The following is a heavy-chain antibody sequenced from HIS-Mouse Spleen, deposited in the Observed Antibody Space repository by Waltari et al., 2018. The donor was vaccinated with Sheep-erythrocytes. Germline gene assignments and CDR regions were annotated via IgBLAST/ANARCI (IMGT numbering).Heavy chain of an antibody. Sequence: QVQLVQSGAEVKKPGASVKVSCKASGYTFTSYDINWVRQATGQGLEWMGWMNPNSGNTGYAQKFQGRVTMTRNPSISTAYMELSSLRSEDTAVYYCARGIAAAGTDWFDPWGQGTLVTVSS. J-gene: IGHJ5*02. D-gene: IGHD6-13*01. CDR2: MNPNSGNT. CDR1: GYTFTSYD. V-gene: IGHV1-8*01. CDR3: ARGIAAAGTDWFDP.